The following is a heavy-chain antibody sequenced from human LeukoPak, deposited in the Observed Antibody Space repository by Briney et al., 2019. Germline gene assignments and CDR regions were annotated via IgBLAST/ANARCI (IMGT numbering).Heavy chain of an antibody. V-gene: IGHV3-43*02. J-gene: IGHJ5*02. CDR3: AKDMGGSGRNWASNWFDP. D-gene: IGHD1-26*01. CDR1: GFTFGDYP. CDR2: ISPDGGRS. Sequence: GGSLRLSCAASGFTFGDYPMHWIRQTPGQGLEWVSLISPDGGRSFQADSVRGRFTISRDNSKNSLYLQMNSLRSEDTALYYCAKDMGGSGRNWASNWFDPWGQGTLVTVSS.